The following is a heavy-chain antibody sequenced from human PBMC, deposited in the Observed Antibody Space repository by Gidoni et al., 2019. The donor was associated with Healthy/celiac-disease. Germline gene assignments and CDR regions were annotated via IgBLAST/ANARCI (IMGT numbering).Heavy chain of an antibody. Sequence: EVQLLESGGGLVQPGGSLRLFCAASGFTFSSYAMRWVRQAPGKGLEWVSAISGSGGSIYYADSVKGRFTISRDNSKNTLYLQMNSLRAEDTAVYYCANRGSGYPIDYWGQGTLVTVSS. J-gene: IGHJ4*02. CDR3: ANRGSGYPIDY. V-gene: IGHV3-23*01. D-gene: IGHD3-22*01. CDR2: ISGSGGSI. CDR1: GFTFSSYA.